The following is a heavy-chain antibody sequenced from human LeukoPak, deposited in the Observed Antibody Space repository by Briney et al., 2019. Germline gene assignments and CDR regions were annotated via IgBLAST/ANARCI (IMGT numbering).Heavy chain of an antibody. CDR3: ARGRRAFDI. Sequence: GGSLRLSCAASGFTFSSYWMQWVCQAPGKGLVWVSHINSDGSTTDYADSVKGRFTISRDNAKNTLYLQMNSLRAEDTAVYYCARGRRAFDIWGQGTMVTVSS. V-gene: IGHV3-74*01. CDR2: INSDGSTT. CDR1: GFTFSSYW. J-gene: IGHJ3*02.